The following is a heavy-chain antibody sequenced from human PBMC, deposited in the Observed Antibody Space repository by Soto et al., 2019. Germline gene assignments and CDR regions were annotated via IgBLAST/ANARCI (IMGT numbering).Heavy chain of an antibody. V-gene: IGHV3-23*01. J-gene: IGHJ4*02. CDR1: GFTFSSYA. CDR2: ISGSGGST. CDR3: AKGRGYCSRTSCHVGSDY. D-gene: IGHD2-2*01. Sequence: GGSLRLSCAASGFTFSSYAMSWVRQAPGKGQEWVSAISGSGGSTYYADSVKGRFTISRDNSKNTLYLQMNSLRAEDTAVYYCAKGRGYCSRTSCHVGSDYWGQGTLVTVSS.